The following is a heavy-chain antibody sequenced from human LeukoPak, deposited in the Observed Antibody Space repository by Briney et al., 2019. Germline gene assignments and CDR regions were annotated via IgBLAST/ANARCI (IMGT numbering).Heavy chain of an antibody. J-gene: IGHJ5*02. CDR3: AKVSLEQLNWFDP. CDR1: GFTFSSYG. V-gene: IGHV3-30*02. D-gene: IGHD6-13*01. Sequence: GGPLRLSCAASGFTFSSYGMHWVRQAPGKGVEWVAFIRYDGSNKYYADSVKGRFTISRDNSKNTLYLQMNSLRAEDTAVYYCAKVSLEQLNWFDPWGQGTLVTVSS. CDR2: IRYDGSNK.